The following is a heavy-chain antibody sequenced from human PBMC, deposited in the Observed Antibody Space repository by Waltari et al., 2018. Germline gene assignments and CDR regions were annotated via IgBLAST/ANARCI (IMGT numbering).Heavy chain of an antibody. V-gene: IGHV3-33*01. D-gene: IGHD5-12*01. CDR2: IWYDGSNK. Sequence: QVQLVESGGGVVQPGRSLSLSCAASGFTLSSSGMTWVHMATGKGLEWVAVIWYDGSNKYYADSVKGRFTISRDNSKNTLYLQMNSLRAEDTAVYYCARDLFTTVATQGYWGQGTLVTVSS. J-gene: IGHJ4*02. CDR1: GFTLSSSG. CDR3: ARDLFTTVATQGY.